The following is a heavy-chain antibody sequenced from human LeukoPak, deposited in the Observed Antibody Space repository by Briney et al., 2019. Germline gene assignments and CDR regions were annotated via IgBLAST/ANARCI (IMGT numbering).Heavy chain of an antibody. CDR1: GYTFTSYG. Sequence: SVKVSCKASGYTFTSYGISWVRQAPGQGLEWMGGIIPIFGTANYAQKFQGRVTITADESTSTAYMELSSLRSEDTAVYYCARTLYCSSTSCSFDYWGQGTVVTVSS. CDR2: IIPIFGTA. J-gene: IGHJ4*02. D-gene: IGHD2-2*01. CDR3: ARTLYCSSTSCSFDY. V-gene: IGHV1-69*13.